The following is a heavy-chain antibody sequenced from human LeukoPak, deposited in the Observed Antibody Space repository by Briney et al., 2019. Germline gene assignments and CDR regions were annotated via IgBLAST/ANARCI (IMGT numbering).Heavy chain of an antibody. CDR3: AKVVVGYSYGNYYYYYMDV. CDR2: ISGSGGST. CDR1: GFTFSSFA. V-gene: IGHV3-23*01. Sequence: GGSLRLSCAASGFTFSSFAMSWVRQAPGKGLEWVSAISGSGGSTYYADSVKGRFTISRDNSKNTLYLQMNSLRAEDTAVYYCAKVVVGYSYGNYYYYYMDVWGKGTTVTVSS. J-gene: IGHJ6*03. D-gene: IGHD5-18*01.